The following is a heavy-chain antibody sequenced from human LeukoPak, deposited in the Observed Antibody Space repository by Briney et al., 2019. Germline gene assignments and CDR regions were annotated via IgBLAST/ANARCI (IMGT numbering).Heavy chain of an antibody. D-gene: IGHD4-11*01. CDR1: GGSISSGSYY. CDR2: IYYSGST. CDR3: ARVVTVTREHDAFDI. J-gene: IGHJ3*02. V-gene: IGHV4-39*07. Sequence: SQTLSLTCTVSGGSISSGSYYWGWIRQPPGKGLEWIGSIYYSGSTYYNPSLKSRVTISVDTSKNQFSLKLSSVTAADTAVYYCARVVTVTREHDAFDIWGQGTMVTVSS.